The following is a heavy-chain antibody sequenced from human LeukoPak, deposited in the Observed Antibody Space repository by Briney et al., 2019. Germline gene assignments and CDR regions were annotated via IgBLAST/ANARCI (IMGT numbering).Heavy chain of an antibody. V-gene: IGHV3-23*01. CDR1: GFTFSSYA. J-gene: IGHJ4*02. CDR3: AKLPRWYYFDY. Sequence: GGSLRLSCAPPGFTFSSYAMSWVRQAPGKGLEWVSAISGSGGSTYYADSVKGRFTISRDNSKNTLYLQMNSLRAEDTAVYYCAKLPRWYYFDYWSQGTLVTVSS. CDR2: ISGSGGST. D-gene: IGHD6-13*01.